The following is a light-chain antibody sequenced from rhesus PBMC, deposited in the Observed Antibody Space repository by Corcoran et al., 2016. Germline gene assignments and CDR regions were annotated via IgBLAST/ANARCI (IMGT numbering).Light chain of an antibody. CDR3: LQYNSSPQT. CDR1: QSITNW. V-gene: IGKV1-22*01. CDR2: QAS. Sequence: DIQMTQSPSSLSASVGDTVTITCRASQSITNWLAWYQQKPGRAPKPLIYQASSLQIGVPSRFTGSGSGTDFTLTISSLQPEDFATYYCLQYNSSPQTFGQGTKVEI. J-gene: IGKJ1*01.